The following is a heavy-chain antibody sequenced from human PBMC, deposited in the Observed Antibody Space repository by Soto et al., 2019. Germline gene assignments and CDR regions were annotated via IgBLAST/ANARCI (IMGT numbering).Heavy chain of an antibody. V-gene: IGHV1-69*02. CDR1: GGTFNFYT. J-gene: IGHJ4*02. Sequence: QVQLVQSGAEVKKPGSSVRLSCTASGGTFNFYTINWVRQAPGQRLEWVGRVNPIVGMSSSASKFQDRVTMTADKSTSKAYMALTGLKSEDTAVYYCSTSYGSGSTHFDYCGQGTLVTVSS. CDR2: VNPIVGMS. D-gene: IGHD3-10*01. CDR3: STSYGSGSTHFDY.